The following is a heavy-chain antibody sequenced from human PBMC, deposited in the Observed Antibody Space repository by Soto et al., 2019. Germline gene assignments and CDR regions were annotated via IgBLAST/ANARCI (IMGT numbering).Heavy chain of an antibody. Sequence: TSDNLYLTCTVSGGSVSSGSYYCSWIRQPPGKGLEWIGYIYYSGSTNYNPSLKSRVTISVDTSKNQFSLKLSSVTAADTAVYYCARDSRYGYSSGWGLYYYYGMDVWGQGTTVT. CDR1: GGSVSSGSYY. V-gene: IGHV4-61*01. D-gene: IGHD6-19*01. J-gene: IGHJ6*02. CDR2: IYYSGST. CDR3: ARDSRYGYSSGWGLYYYYGMDV.